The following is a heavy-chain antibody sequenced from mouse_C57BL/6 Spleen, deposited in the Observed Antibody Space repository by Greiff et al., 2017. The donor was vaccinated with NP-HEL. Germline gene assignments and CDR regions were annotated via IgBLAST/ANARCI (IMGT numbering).Heavy chain of an antibody. CDR1: GYTFTSYW. D-gene: IGHD2-10*01. CDR3: ARRGPYSLGFAY. J-gene: IGHJ3*01. Sequence: QVQLQQPGAELVKPGASFNLSCKASGYTFTSYWMHWVKQRPGRGLEWIGRIDPNSGGTKYNEKFKSKATLTVDKPSSTAYIQLSSLTSEDSAVYYCARRGPYSLGFAYWGQGTLVTVSA. V-gene: IGHV1-72*01. CDR2: IDPNSGGT.